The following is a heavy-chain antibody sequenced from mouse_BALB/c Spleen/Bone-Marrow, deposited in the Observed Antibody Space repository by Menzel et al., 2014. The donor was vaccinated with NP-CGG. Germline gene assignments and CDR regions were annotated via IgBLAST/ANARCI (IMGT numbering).Heavy chain of an antibody. CDR3: TRSNYGYWYFDV. Sequence: VQLQQSGAELVKPGASVKLSCKASGYTFSNXYXYWVKQRPXXGLEWIGESNXSNGGSNFNEKFKSKATLTVDKSSSTAYMQLSSLTSEDSVVYYCTRSNYGYWYFDVWGAGTTVTVSS. CDR2: SNXSNGGS. CDR1: GYTFSNXY. J-gene: IGHJ1*01. D-gene: IGHD1-1*01. V-gene: IGHV1S81*02.